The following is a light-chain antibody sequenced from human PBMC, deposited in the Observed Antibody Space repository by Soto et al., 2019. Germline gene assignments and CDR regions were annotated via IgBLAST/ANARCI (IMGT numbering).Light chain of an antibody. CDR2: EVV. CDR1: KNDIGVYDF. J-gene: IGLJ1*01. CDR3: KSCAGSSTYV. Sequence: QSALTQPPSASGSPGQSVTISCTGTKNDIGVYDFVSWYQHHPGKAPRLIIYEVVQRPSGAPDRFSGSNSGNTASLTVSGLQAADEADYFCKSCAGSSTYVFGSGTKVTV. V-gene: IGLV2-8*01.